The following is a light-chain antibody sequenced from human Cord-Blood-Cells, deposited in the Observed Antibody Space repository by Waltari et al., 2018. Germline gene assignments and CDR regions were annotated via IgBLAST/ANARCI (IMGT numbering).Light chain of an antibody. J-gene: IGKJ4*01. CDR1: QDISNY. V-gene: IGKV1-33*01. CDR2: DAS. Sequence: DIQMTQSPSSLSASVGARVSIPCQARQDISNYLNWYQQKPGKAPKLLIYDASNLETGVPSRFSGSGSGTDFTFTISSLQPEDIATYYCQQYDNLPLTFGGGTKVEIK. CDR3: QQYDNLPLT.